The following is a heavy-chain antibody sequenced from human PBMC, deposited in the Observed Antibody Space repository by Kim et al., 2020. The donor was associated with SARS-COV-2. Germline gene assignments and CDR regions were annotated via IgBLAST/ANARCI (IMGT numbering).Heavy chain of an antibody. CDR2: ISWNSGRI. CDR3: AKDVQRGESSGYDAFDL. J-gene: IGHJ3*01. V-gene: IGHV3-9*01. Sequence: GGSLRLSCAASGFTFGDHAMHWVRQAPGKGLEWVSGISWNSGRIGYADSMKGRFSISRDNAKNSLHLQINSLRPEDTALYYCAKDVQRGESSGYDAFDLWGRGTMVSVSS. CDR1: GFTFGDHA. D-gene: IGHD3-22*01.